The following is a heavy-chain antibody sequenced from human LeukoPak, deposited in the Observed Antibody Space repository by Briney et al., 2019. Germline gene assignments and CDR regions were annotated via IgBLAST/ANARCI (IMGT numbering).Heavy chain of an antibody. J-gene: IGHJ4*02. V-gene: IGHV1-18*01. D-gene: IGHD6-13*01. CDR2: ISAYNGNT. Sequence: ASVKVSCKASGYIFTSYGINWVRQAPGQGLEWMGWISAYNGNTNYAQKFQGRVTITRDTSASTAYMELSSLTSEDTAVYYCARGPRAAADDYWGQGTLVTVSS. CDR1: GYIFTSYG. CDR3: ARGPRAAADDY.